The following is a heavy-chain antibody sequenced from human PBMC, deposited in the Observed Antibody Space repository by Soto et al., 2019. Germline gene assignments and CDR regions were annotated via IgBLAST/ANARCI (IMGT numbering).Heavy chain of an antibody. CDR2: ISGSGGST. D-gene: IGHD3-22*01. Sequence: EVQLLESGGGLIQPGGSLRLSCAASGFTFNSYAMSWVRQAPGKGLEWVSTISGSGGSTYYADSVKGRFTISRDNSKNTLYLQMNSLRAEDTAVYYCAKDLGVTMIVVVPQGAFDIWGQGTMVTVSS. CDR1: GFTFNSYA. CDR3: AKDLGVTMIVVVPQGAFDI. J-gene: IGHJ3*02. V-gene: IGHV3-23*01.